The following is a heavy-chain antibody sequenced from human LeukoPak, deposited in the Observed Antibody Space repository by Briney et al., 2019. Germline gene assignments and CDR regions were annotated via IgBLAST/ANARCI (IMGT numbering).Heavy chain of an antibody. D-gene: IGHD5-18*01. CDR2: IYYSGST. J-gene: IGHJ4*02. V-gene: IGHV4-59*01. CDR3: ARVGYSYGWDFDY. Sequence: PSETLSLTCTVSGGSISSYYWSWIRQPPGKGLEWIGYIYYSGSTNYNPSLKSRVTISLDTSKNQFSLKLSSVTAADTAVYYCARVGYSYGWDFDYWGQGTLVTVSS. CDR1: GGSISSYY.